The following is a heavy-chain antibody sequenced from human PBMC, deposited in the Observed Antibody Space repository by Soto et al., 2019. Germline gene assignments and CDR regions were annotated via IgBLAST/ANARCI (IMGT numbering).Heavy chain of an antibody. V-gene: IGHV4-31*03. CDR1: GGSISSGGYY. J-gene: IGHJ5*02. CDR3: ARDYSWSSNWFDP. D-gene: IGHD2-21*01. Sequence: SETLSLTCTVSGGSISSGGYYWSWIRQHPGKGLEWIGYIYYSGSTYYNPSLKSRVTISVDTSKNQFSLKLSSVTAADTAVYYCARDYSWSSNWFDPWGQGTLVTVSS. CDR2: IYYSGST.